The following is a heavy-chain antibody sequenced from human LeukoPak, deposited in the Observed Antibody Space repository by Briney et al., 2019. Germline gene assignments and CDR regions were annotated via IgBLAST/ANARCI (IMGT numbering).Heavy chain of an antibody. D-gene: IGHD3-10*01. CDR2: IYYSGST. V-gene: IGHV4-39*01. CDR1: GGSISSSSYY. CDR3: ARLGPVWVQGEDY. J-gene: IGHJ4*02. Sequence: SETLSLTCTVSGGSISSSSYYWGWIRQPPGKGLEWIGSIYYSGSTYYNPSLKSPVTISVDTSKNQFSLKLSSVTAADTAVYYCARLGPVWVQGEDYWGQGTLVTVSS.